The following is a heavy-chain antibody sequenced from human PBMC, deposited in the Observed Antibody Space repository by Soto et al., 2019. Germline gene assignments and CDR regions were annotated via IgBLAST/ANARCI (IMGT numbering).Heavy chain of an antibody. CDR1: EFTFSSYA. D-gene: IGHD3-10*01. Sequence: GGSLRLSCVASEFTFSSYAMTWVRQAPGKGLEWVSAISGSGGSTYYADSVKGRFTISRDNSKNTLFLQMNRLRAEDTAIYYCAKEGRGSYYFDYWGQGTLVTSPQ. V-gene: IGHV3-23*01. J-gene: IGHJ4*02. CDR3: AKEGRGSYYFDY. CDR2: ISGSGGST.